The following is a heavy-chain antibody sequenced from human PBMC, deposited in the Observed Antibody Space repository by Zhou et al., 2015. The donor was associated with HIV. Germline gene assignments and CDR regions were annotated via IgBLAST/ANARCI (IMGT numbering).Heavy chain of an antibody. CDR3: ASGGIYMTSGYYYGMDV. V-gene: IGHV1-69*01. Sequence: QVQLVQSGAEVKKPGSSVKVSCKASGGTFSSYAISWVRQAPGQGLEWMGGIIPIFGTANYAQKFQGRVTITADESTSTAYMELSSLRSEDTAVYYCASGGIYMTSGYYYGMDVWGQGTTVTVSS. CDR2: IIPIFGTA. CDR1: GGTFSSYA. J-gene: IGHJ6*02. D-gene: IGHD3-16*01.